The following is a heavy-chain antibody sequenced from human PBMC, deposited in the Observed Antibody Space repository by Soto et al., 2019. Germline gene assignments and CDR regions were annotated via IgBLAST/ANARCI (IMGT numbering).Heavy chain of an antibody. CDR1: GYTFTSYD. CDR3: ASLRRGYCSGGSCYSGLSYYFDY. J-gene: IGHJ4*02. V-gene: IGHV1-8*01. CDR2: MNPNSGNT. Sequence: ASVKVSCKASGYTFTSYDINWVRQATGQGLEWMGWMNPNSGNTGYAQKFQGRVTMTRNTSISRAYMELSSLRSEDTAVYYCASLRRGYCSGGSCYSGLSYYFDYWGQGTLVTVSS. D-gene: IGHD2-15*01.